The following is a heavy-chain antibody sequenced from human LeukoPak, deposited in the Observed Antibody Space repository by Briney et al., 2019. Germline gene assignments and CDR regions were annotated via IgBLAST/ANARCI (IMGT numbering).Heavy chain of an antibody. V-gene: IGHV1-2*06. CDR3: AKGYSEDILSYFDY. D-gene: IGHD3-9*01. CDR1: GYTFTGYY. Sequence: GASVKVSCKASGYTFTGYYMHWVRQAPGQGLEWMGRINPNSGGTNYAQKFQGRVTMTRDTSISTAYMELSRLRSDDTAVYYCAKGYSEDILSYFDYWGQGTLVTVSS. J-gene: IGHJ4*02. CDR2: INPNSGGT.